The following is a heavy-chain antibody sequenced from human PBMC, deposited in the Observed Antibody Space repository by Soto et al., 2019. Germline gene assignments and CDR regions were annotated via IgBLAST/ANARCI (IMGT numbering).Heavy chain of an antibody. D-gene: IGHD5-18*01. CDR3: ERAFRYSYGDNLDY. CDR1: GGTFSSYT. CDR2: IIPILGIA. V-gene: IGHV1-69*02. J-gene: IGHJ4*02. Sequence: QVQLVQSGAEVKKPGSSVKVSCKASGGTFSSYTISWVRQAPGQGLEWMGRIIPILGIANYAQKFQGRVTITADKXMSTANMELSSMRSEDTAVYYCERAFRYSYGDNLDYWGQGTLVTVSS.